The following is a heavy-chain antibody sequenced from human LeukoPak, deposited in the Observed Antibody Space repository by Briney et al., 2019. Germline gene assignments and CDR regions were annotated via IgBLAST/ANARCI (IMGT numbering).Heavy chain of an antibody. CDR3: ARDDSSVDWFDP. CDR1: GFTFSVYA. J-gene: IGHJ5*02. V-gene: IGHV3-64*01. D-gene: IGHD3-22*01. Sequence: GGSLRLSCAASGFTFSVYALHWVRQAPGKGLEDVSAINTYGRDTYYASSVEGRFTISRDNTRNTVWLQMDSLRPEDTAVYYCARDDSSVDWFDPWGQGTLVTVSS. CDR2: INTYGRDT.